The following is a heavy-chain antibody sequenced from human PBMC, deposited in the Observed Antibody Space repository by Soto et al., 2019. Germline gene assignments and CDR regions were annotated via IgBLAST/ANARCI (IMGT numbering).Heavy chain of an antibody. CDR2: ISGNTGHA. CDR3: AKVPSQYIWGSYLRYYDY. Sequence: EVQMLESGGGLVQPGGSLRLSCAASGFPFSNYAMTWVRQAPGKGLEWVSGISGNTGHAYYADCVKDRFTISRDNSNNTLYLQMDSLRAEDTAVYYCAKVPSQYIWGSYLRYYDYWGQGTLVTVSS. CDR1: GFPFSNYA. V-gene: IGHV3-23*01. D-gene: IGHD3-16*02. J-gene: IGHJ4*02.